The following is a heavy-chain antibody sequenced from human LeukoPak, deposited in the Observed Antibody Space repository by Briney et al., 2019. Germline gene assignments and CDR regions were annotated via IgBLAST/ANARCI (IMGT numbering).Heavy chain of an antibody. CDR1: GYTLTSYD. D-gene: IGHD3-3*01. CDR3: ARDHYDFWSGYWGD. J-gene: IGHJ4*02. V-gene: IGHV1-8*01. CDR2: MNPNSGNT. Sequence: GASVKVSCKASGYTLTSYDINWVRQATGQGLEWMGWMNPNSGNTGYAQKFQGRVTMTRNTSISTAYMELSSLRSEDTAVYYCARDHYDFWSGYWGDWGQGTLVTVSS.